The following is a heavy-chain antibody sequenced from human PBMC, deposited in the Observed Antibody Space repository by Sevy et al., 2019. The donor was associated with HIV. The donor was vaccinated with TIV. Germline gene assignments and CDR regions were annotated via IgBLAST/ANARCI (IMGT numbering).Heavy chain of an antibody. CDR3: ATTKDYYESSGYPFDY. V-gene: IGHV1-24*01. CDR1: GYTLTQLS. Sequence: ASVKVSCEVSGYTLTQLSMNWVRQAPGKGLEWMGSFDPEDGETIYAQKFQGRVTMTEDRSTDAAYMDLSSLRSEDTAAYYCATTKDYYESSGYPFDYWGQGTLVTVSS. J-gene: IGHJ4*02. CDR2: FDPEDGET. D-gene: IGHD3-22*01.